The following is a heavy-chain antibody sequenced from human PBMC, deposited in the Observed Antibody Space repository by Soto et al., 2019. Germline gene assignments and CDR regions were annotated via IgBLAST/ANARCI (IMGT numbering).Heavy chain of an antibody. CDR1: GFTFSSYG. V-gene: IGHV3-33*01. CDR2: IWYDGSNK. D-gene: IGHD1-1*01. J-gene: IGHJ6*02. CDR3: AGNSHDYYYYYGMDV. Sequence: PGGSLRLSCAASGFTFSSYGMHWVRQAPGKGLEWVAVIWYDGSNKYYADSVRGRFTISRDNSKNTFYLQMNSLRAEDTALYYCAGNSHDYYYYYGMDVWGQGTTVTVSS.